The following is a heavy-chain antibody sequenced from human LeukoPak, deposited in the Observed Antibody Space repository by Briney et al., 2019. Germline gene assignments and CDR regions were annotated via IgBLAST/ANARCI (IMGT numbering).Heavy chain of an antibody. CDR2: IKLKTDDK. D-gene: IGHD2-2*01. J-gene: IGHJ5*02. Sequence: ASVKVSCKSSGYTFTDYNIHWVRQAPGQGLEWMGWIKLKTDDKKYAQKFQGRVTLTRDSAISTAYLDLSGLGADDTAFYYCARGVGTSWFDPWGQGTLVTVSS. V-gene: IGHV1-2*02. CDR1: GYTFTDYN. CDR3: ARGVGTSWFDP.